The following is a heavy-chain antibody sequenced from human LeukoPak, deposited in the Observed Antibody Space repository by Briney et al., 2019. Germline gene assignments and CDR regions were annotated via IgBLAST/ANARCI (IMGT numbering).Heavy chain of an antibody. V-gene: IGHV4-39*02. D-gene: IGHD3-3*01. J-gene: IGHJ4*02. Sequence: PSETLSLTCTVSGGSISSSSYYWGWIRQPPGKGLEWIGSIYYSGSTYYNPSLKSRLTISVETSKNHFSLKLSSVTAADTAVYYCARALGGGVVPYFDYWGQGTLVTVSS. CDR1: GGSISSSSYY. CDR2: IYYSGST. CDR3: ARALGGGVVPYFDY.